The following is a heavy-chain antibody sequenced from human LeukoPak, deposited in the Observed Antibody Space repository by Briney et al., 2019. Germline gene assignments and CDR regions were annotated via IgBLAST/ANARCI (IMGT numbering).Heavy chain of an antibody. D-gene: IGHD2-15*01. CDR3: ARDYYCSGGSCYHSGSSDTGWFDP. CDR2: ISGSSGII. CDR1: GFTFNTYA. Sequence: PSGGSLRLSCAASGFTFNTYAMNWVRQAPGKGLEWVSYISGSSGIIDYADSVRGRFTISRDNAKNSLYLQMNSLRAEDTAVYYCARDYYCSGGSCYHSGSSDTGWFDPWGQGTLVTVSS. V-gene: IGHV3-48*01. J-gene: IGHJ5*02.